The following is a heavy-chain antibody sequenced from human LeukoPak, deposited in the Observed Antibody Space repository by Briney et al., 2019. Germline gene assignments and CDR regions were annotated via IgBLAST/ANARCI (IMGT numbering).Heavy chain of an antibody. V-gene: IGHV3-74*01. J-gene: IGHJ4*02. CDR2: INSDGSST. Sequence: PGGSLSLSYSPCGLHLNSCLLLGVRQAPGKGLVWVSRINSDGSSTSYADSVKGRFTISRDNAKNTLYLQMTSLRAEDTAVYYYARGYFRRYYFDYWGQGTLVTVSS. CDR3: ARGYFRRYYFDY. CDR1: GLHLNSCL. D-gene: IGHD5-18*01.